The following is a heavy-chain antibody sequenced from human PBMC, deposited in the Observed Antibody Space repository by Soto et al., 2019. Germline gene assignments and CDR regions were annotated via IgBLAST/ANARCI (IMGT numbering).Heavy chain of an antibody. CDR3: ARALYYDFWSGGNMDV. V-gene: IGHV5-51*01. CDR1: GYSFTSYW. CDR2: IYPGDSDT. D-gene: IGHD3-3*01. J-gene: IGHJ6*03. Sequence: PGESLTISCKGSGYSFTSYWIGWVRQMPGKGLEWMGIIYPGDSDTRYSPSFQGQVTISADKSISTAYLQWSSLKASDTAMYYCARALYYDFWSGGNMDVWGKGTTVTVSS.